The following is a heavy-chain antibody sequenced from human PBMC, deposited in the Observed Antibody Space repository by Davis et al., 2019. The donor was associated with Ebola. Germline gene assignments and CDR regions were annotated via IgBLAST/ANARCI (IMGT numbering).Heavy chain of an antibody. V-gene: IGHV3-21*05. CDR2: ISSSSSYI. J-gene: IGHJ3*02. D-gene: IGHD5-24*01. Sequence: GGSLRLSCAASGFTFSSYSMNWVRQAPGKGLEWVSYISSSSSYIYYADSVKGRFTISRDNAKNSLYLQMNSLRAEDTAVYYCARGGVEMATISFAFDIWGQGTMVTVSS. CDR3: ARGGVEMATISFAFDI. CDR1: GFTFSSYS.